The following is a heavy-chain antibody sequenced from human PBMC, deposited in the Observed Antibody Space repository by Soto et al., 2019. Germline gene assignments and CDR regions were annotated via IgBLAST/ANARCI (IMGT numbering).Heavy chain of an antibody. Sequence: ASETLSLTCAVSGGSISTSNWWSWVRQPPGKGLEWIGEVYRTGSTNYNPSLESRVIVSVDKSKNQFSLKLTSVTAADTAVYYCAREINYDYGDYSANTFDYWGQGTLVTXSS. V-gene: IGHV4-4*02. CDR3: AREINYDYGDYSANTFDY. J-gene: IGHJ4*02. CDR2: VYRTGST. CDR1: GGSISTSNW. D-gene: IGHD4-17*01.